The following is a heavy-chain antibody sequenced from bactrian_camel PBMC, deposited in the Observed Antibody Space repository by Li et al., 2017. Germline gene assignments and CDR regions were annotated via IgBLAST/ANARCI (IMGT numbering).Heavy chain of an antibody. Sequence: HVQLVESGGGSVQAGESLRLSCVVSGYRYSSYCMGWFRQAPGKEREGVAVIDSDGGTSYADSVKGRFTTSNDTAKDTVYLQMNSLKPEDTAMYYCAAVAGTTADLLLSPIYDDYWREYRWGQGTQVTVS. CDR3: AAVAGTTADLLLSPIYDDYWREYR. D-gene: IGHD3*01. CDR1: GYRYSSYC. V-gene: IGHV3S53*01. J-gene: IGHJ4*01. CDR2: IDSDGGT.